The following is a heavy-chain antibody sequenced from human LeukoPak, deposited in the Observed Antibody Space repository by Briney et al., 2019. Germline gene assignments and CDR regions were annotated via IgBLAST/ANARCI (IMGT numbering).Heavy chain of an antibody. CDR2: INHSGST. CDR1: GGSFSGYY. Sequence: PSETLSLTCAVYGGSFSGYYWSWIRQPPGKGMEWIGEINHSGSTNYNPSLKSRVTISVDTSKNQFSLKLSSVTAADTAVYYCARVGSSSWPSWGYYYYMDVWGKGTTVTVSS. CDR3: ARVGSSSWPSWGYYYYMDV. V-gene: IGHV4-34*01. D-gene: IGHD6-13*01. J-gene: IGHJ6*03.